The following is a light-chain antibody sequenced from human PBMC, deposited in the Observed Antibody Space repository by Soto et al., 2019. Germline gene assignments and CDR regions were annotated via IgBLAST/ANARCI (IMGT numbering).Light chain of an antibody. CDR2: AES. CDR1: QSISTY. CDR3: QQTYRIQLT. J-gene: IGKJ4*01. Sequence: DIQMTQSPSSLSASVGDRFTITCLAIQSISTYLNWYQYKPGKDPKVLIFAESRLQTGVPLRFSGSGSGKNFTLTIRNLHPEDVATYACQQTYRIQLTVGGGKKLEIK. V-gene: IGKV1-39*01.